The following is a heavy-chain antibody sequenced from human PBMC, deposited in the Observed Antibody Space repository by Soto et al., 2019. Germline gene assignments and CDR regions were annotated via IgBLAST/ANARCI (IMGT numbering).Heavy chain of an antibody. Sequence: PLETLPLTCTVSGGSSSSGDYYWSWIRQPPGKGLEWIGYIYYSGSTYYNPSLKSRVTISVDTSKNQFSLKLSSVTAADTAVYYCARELYYYGWGSYLYNGFAPWGQGTLVPVSS. V-gene: IGHV4-30-4*01. CDR2: IYYSGST. CDR3: ARELYYYGWGSYLYNGFAP. CDR1: GGSSSSGDYY. D-gene: IGHD3-10*01. J-gene: IGHJ5*02.